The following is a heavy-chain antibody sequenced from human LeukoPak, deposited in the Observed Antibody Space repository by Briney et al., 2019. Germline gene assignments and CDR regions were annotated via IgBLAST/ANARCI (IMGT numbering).Heavy chain of an antibody. CDR1: GFTFSSHA. CDR2: ISSSSSYI. J-gene: IGHJ4*02. CDR3: VSFYETY. D-gene: IGHD2-2*01. Sequence: PERSLRLSCAASGFTFSSHAMHWVRQAPGKGLEWVSSISSSSSYIYYADSVKGRFTISRDNAKNTVYLQMNNLRAEDTAVYYCVSFYETYWGRGTLVTVSS. V-gene: IGHV3-21*01.